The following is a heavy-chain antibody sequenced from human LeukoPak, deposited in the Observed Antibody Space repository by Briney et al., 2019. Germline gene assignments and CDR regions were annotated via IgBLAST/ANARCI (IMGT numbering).Heavy chain of an antibody. V-gene: IGHV1-18*04. CDR1: GYTFINYY. D-gene: IGHD3-10*01. CDR2: ISAYNGNT. CDR3: ARVALLWFGETYYYYYMDV. J-gene: IGHJ6*03. Sequence: VASVKVSCKTSGYTFINYYIHWVRQAPGQGLEWMGWISAYNGNTNYAQKLQGRVTMTTDTSTSTAYMELRSLRSDDTAVYYCARVALLWFGETYYYYYMDVWGKGTTVTVSS.